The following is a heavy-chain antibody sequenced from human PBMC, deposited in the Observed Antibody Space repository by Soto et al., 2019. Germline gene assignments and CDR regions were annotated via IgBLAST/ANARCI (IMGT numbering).Heavy chain of an antibody. V-gene: IGHV4-59*08. Sequence: SETLSLTCTVSGGSISSYYWSWIRQPPGKGLEWIGYIYYSGSTNYNPSLKSRVTISVDTSKNTVYLQMHSLKTDDTAVYYCSSVDPSAKSPDYWGQGTLVTVSS. CDR3: SSVDPSAKSPDY. J-gene: IGHJ4*02. D-gene: IGHD2-15*01. CDR2: IYYSGST. CDR1: GGSISSYY.